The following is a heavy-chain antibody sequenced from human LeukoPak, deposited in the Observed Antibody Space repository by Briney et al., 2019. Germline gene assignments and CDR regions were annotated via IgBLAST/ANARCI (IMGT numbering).Heavy chain of an antibody. CDR3: ARTSSANYY. CDR1: GGSISSGSYY. J-gene: IGHJ4*02. V-gene: IGHV4-61*02. CDR2: IYTSGST. Sequence: PSETLSLTCTVSGGSISSGSYYWSWIRQPAGKGLEWIGRIYTSGSTNYNPSLKSRVTISVDTSKNQFSLKLSSVTAADTAVYYCARTSSANYYWGQGTLVTVSS. D-gene: IGHD2-2*01.